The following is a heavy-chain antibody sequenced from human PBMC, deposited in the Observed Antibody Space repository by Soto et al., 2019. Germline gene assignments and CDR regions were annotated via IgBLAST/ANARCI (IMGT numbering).Heavy chain of an antibody. CDR1: GGSISSGGYY. CDR3: ASAVHFLEWLTNYYYYYMDV. J-gene: IGHJ6*03. D-gene: IGHD3-3*01. V-gene: IGHV4-31*03. Sequence: SETLSLTCTVSGGSISSGGYYWSWIRQHPGKSLERIGYIYYSGSTYYNPSLKSRVTISVDTSKNQFSLKLSSVTAADTAVYYCASAVHFLEWLTNYYYYYMDVWGKGTTVTVSS. CDR2: IYYSGST.